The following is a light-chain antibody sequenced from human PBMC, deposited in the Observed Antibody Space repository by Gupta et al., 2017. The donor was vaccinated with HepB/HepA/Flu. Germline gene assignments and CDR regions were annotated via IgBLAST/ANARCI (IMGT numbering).Light chain of an antibody. J-gene: IGLJ1*01. V-gene: IGLV3-25*02. CDR2: NDT. CDR1: VLPNHY. CDR3: HSADSSGNFYV. Sequence: SPELTQPPSVSVSPGQTARITCSGDVLPNHYAYWYQQTPGQAPVLIVYNDTGRPPGTPERFSGSNSAATATLTITGVQAEEEADYYCHSADSSGNFYVFGSGTKVTVL.